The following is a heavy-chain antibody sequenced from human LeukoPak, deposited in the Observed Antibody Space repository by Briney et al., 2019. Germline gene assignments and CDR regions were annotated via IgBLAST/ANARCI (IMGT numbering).Heavy chain of an antibody. Sequence: SETLSLTCAVYGGSFSGYYWSWIRQPPGKGLEWIGEINHSGSTNYNPSLKSRVTISVDTSKNQFSLKLSSVTAADTAVYYCARVDAGPKAFDYWGQGTLVTVSS. CDR3: ARVDAGPKAFDY. CDR2: INHSGST. J-gene: IGHJ4*02. CDR1: GGSFSGYY. V-gene: IGHV4-34*01. D-gene: IGHD3-9*01.